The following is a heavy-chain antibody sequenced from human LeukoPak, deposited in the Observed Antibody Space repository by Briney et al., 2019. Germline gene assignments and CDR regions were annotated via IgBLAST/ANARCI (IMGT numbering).Heavy chain of an antibody. Sequence: GGSLRLSCAASGFTFSSYSMVWVRQAPGKGLEYVSGITSNGGTTYYGNSVKGRFTISRDNSKDTLYLQMGSLRTEDMAVYYCARGIRWASDYWGQGTPATVAS. J-gene: IGHJ4*02. CDR2: ITSNGGTT. CDR3: ARGIRWASDY. CDR1: GFTFSSYS. V-gene: IGHV3-64*01. D-gene: IGHD4-23*01.